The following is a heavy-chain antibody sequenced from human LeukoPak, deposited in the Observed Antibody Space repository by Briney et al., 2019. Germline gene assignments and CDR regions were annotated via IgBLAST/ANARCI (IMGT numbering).Heavy chain of an antibody. Sequence: SETLSLTCTVSGGSISSYYWSWIRQPAGKGLEWIGRIYTSGSTNYNPSLKSRVSMSVDTSKNQFSLTLTSVTVADTAFYYCARGGIRGYSAFDNLDFWGLGTHVTVSS. CDR3: ARGGIRGYSAFDNLDF. D-gene: IGHD5-12*01. CDR2: IYTSGST. CDR1: GGSISSYY. V-gene: IGHV4-4*07. J-gene: IGHJ4*02.